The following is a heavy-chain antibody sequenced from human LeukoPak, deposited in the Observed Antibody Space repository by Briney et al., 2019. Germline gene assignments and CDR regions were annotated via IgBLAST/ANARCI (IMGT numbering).Heavy chain of an antibody. Sequence: SVKVSCEASGGTFSSYAISWVRQAPGQGLEWMGGIIPIFGTANYARKFQGRVTITADESTSTAYMELSSLRSEDTAVYYCARDLLSPGVTTGVDAFDIWGQGTMVTVSS. V-gene: IGHV1-69*01. D-gene: IGHD4-17*01. CDR2: IIPIFGTA. J-gene: IGHJ3*02. CDR3: ARDLLSPGVTTGVDAFDI. CDR1: GGTFSSYA.